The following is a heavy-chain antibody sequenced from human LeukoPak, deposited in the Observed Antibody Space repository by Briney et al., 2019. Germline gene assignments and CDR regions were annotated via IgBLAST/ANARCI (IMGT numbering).Heavy chain of an antibody. D-gene: IGHD2-2*01. J-gene: IGHJ6*02. Sequence: SETLSLTCTVSGGFIYSYYWSWIRQPPEGGLEGVGYIYNSGSTNYNPSLKSRVTISVDTSKNQVSLTLSSVTASDTAVYYCARFQSSSSWDYYYGLDVWGQGTTVTVSS. V-gene: IGHV4-59*01. CDR1: GGFIYSYY. CDR3: ARFQSSSSWDYYYGLDV. CDR2: IYNSGST.